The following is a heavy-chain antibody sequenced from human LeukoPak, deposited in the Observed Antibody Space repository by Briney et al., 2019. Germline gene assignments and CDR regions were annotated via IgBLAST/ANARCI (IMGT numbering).Heavy chain of an antibody. D-gene: IGHD4-23*01. V-gene: IGHV1-8*02. J-gene: IGHJ5*02. Sequence: GASVKVSCKASGFTFTSSAVQWVRQARGQRLEWMGWMSPNSDNTGYAQKFQGRVTFTRDTSISTAYMELRSLTSEDTAVYYCARDYGGSSGWFDPWGQGTLVTVSS. CDR3: ARDYGGSSGWFDP. CDR1: GFTFTSSA. CDR2: MSPNSDNT.